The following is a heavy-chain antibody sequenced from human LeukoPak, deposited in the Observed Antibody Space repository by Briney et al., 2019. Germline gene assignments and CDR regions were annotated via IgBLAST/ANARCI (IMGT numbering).Heavy chain of an antibody. Sequence: SETLSLTCTVSGGSISSSNHYWGWIRQPPGRGLEWIGSTLYTGTTHYNPSFKSRATLSVDTSKKQVSLRLISVTAADTAVYYCARLTIFGVLTINWFDPWGQGTLVTVSS. CDR1: GGSISSSNHY. J-gene: IGHJ5*02. V-gene: IGHV4-39*07. D-gene: IGHD3-3*01. CDR2: TLYTGTT. CDR3: ARLTIFGVLTINWFDP.